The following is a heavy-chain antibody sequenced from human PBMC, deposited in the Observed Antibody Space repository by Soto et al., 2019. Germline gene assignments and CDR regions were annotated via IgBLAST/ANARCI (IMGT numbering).Heavy chain of an antibody. J-gene: IGHJ4*02. CDR1: GFTFSNVW. Sequence: GHLVESGGGFVKPGGSLTLSCAASGFTFSNVWLSWVRQGPGKGLEWLGGIKSRTANETTDYASPARGRFIISRNDSKNMLYLQLSSLKSEDTGVYYCVTVLPHANSWFDYWGQGTPVTVSS. D-gene: IGHD2-2*01. V-gene: IGHV3-15*01. CDR2: IKSRTANETT. CDR3: VTVLPHANSWFDY.